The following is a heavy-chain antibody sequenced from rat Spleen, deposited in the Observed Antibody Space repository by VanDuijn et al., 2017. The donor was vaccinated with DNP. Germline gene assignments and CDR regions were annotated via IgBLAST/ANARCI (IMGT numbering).Heavy chain of an antibody. CDR1: GFIFSNYW. D-gene: IGHD1-11*01. V-gene: IGHV4-2*01. CDR3: AKGPNYGGDSDYFDY. J-gene: IGHJ2*01. Sequence: EVQLVESGGGLVQPGRSLKLSCAASGFIFSNYWMTWIRQAPGKGLEWSGEINKESSSTNYSPSLKDKFTISRDSAQNTLYLQMSKLGSEATAIYRCAKGPNYGGDSDYFDYWGQGVMVTVSS. CDR2: INKESSST.